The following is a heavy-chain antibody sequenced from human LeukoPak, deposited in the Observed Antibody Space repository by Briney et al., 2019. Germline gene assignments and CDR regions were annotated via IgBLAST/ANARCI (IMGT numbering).Heavy chain of an antibody. Sequence: ASVKVSCKASGYTFTSYYMHWVRHAPGQGLEWMGIINPSGGNTGYAQKFQGRVTMTRNTSISTAYMELSSLRSEDTAVYYCARTRGYSGYDLTYYYYGMDVWGQGTTVTVSS. CDR3: ARTRGYSGYDLTYYYYGMDV. D-gene: IGHD5-12*01. CDR2: INPSGGNT. V-gene: IGHV1-46*01. CDR1: GYTFTSYY. J-gene: IGHJ6*02.